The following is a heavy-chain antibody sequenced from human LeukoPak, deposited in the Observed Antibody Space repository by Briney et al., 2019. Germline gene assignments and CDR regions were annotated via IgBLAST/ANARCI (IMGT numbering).Heavy chain of an antibody. Sequence: PSETLSLTCAVYGGSFSGYYWSWIRQPPGKGLEGIGEIKHSGSTNYNPSLKSRVTISVDTSKNQFSLKLSSVTAADTAVYYCARGKGYSSGCYVADAFDIWGQGTMVTVSS. V-gene: IGHV4-34*01. J-gene: IGHJ3*02. CDR1: GGSFSGYY. D-gene: IGHD6-19*01. CDR3: ARGKGYSSGCYVADAFDI. CDR2: IKHSGST.